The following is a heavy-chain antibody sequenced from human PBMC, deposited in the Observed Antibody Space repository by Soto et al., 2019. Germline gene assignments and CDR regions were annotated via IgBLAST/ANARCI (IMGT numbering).Heavy chain of an antibody. CDR3: ARDQSRGGVIDY. CDR1: GYTFTSYY. Sequence: ASVKVSCKASGYTFTSYYMHWVRQAPGQGLEWMGIINPSGGSTSYAQKFQGRVTMTRDTSTSTVYMELSSLRYEDTAVYYCARDQSRGGVIDYWGQGTLVTVSS. J-gene: IGHJ4*02. D-gene: IGHD3-16*01. V-gene: IGHV1-46*01. CDR2: INPSGGST.